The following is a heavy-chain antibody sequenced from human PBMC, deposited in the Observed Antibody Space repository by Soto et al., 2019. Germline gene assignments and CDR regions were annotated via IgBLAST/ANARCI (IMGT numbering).Heavy chain of an antibody. J-gene: IGHJ4*01. CDR3: TTDSYSSIIVVRFDY. CDR2: IKSKTDGGTP. D-gene: IGHD3-22*01. Sequence: GGSLRLSCAASGFTFSNAWINWVRQAPGKGLEWVGRIKSKTDGGTPDYAAPVKGRFAISRDDSKNMVCLQMNSLKTEDTGIYYCTTDSYSSIIVVRFDYWGHGTLVTVS. V-gene: IGHV3-15*07. CDR1: GFTFSNAW.